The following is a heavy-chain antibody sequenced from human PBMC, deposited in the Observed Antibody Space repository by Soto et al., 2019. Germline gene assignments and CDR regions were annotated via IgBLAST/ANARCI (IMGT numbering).Heavy chain of an antibody. J-gene: IGHJ6*02. CDR3: AREANTCYALHGLGV. CDR2: LSSGSFYS. Sequence: SLRLSCALSGFPFDSYSMSWDRQAPGQALEGLASLSSGSFYSFQADSIRGRLTSSRDDAKNLLFLLMNSLTIEDTATYYCAREANTCYALHGLGVWGQGTAVTVSS. D-gene: IGHD3-16*01. CDR1: GFPFDSYS. V-gene: IGHV3-21*01.